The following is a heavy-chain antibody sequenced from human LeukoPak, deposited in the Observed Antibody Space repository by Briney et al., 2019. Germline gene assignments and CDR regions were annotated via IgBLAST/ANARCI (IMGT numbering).Heavy chain of an antibody. D-gene: IGHD6-19*01. CDR2: IYYNGDT. CDR3: ARIRPVAGTDY. V-gene: IGHV4-39*07. J-gene: IGHJ4*02. CDR1: GFTVSTNY. Sequence: GSLRLSCAASGFTVSTNYMSWVRQAPGKGLEWIGTIYYNGDTYYTPSLKSRVTISIDTSKNQFSLRLNSVTAADTAVYYCARIRPVAGTDYWGRGTLVTVSS.